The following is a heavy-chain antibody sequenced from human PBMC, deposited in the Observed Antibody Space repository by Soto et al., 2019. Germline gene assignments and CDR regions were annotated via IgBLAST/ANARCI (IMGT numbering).Heavy chain of an antibody. CDR1: GGSIRSGGYY. CDR3: ARDRLMATAGTARHYFGLDV. D-gene: IGHD5-18*01. J-gene: IGHJ6*02. V-gene: IGHV4-31*03. CDR2: IYYSGNT. Sequence: PSETLSRTCTVSGGSIRSGGYYWSWVRQNPRRGLEWIGNIYYSGNTYYNPSLKSRLTISVDTSKNQFSLNLSSVTAADTAVYYCARDRLMATAGTARHYFGLDVWGQGTTVTVSS.